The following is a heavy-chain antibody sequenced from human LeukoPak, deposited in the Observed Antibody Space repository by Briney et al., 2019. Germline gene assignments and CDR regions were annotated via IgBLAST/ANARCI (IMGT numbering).Heavy chain of an antibody. V-gene: IGHV1-18*01. CDR1: CYTFTGYG. CDR2: ISAYNGNT. D-gene: IGHD3-9*01. J-gene: IGHJ4*02. Sequence: ASVKVSCKASCYTFTGYGISWVRQAPGQGLEWMGWISAYNGNTNYAQKLQGRVTMTTDTSTSTAYMELRSLRSDDTAVYYCARVDDILTGYYFGDYWGQGTLVTVSS. CDR3: ARVDDILTGYYFGDY.